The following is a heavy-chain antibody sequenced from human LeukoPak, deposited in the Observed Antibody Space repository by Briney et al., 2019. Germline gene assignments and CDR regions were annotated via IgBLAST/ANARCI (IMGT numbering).Heavy chain of an antibody. CDR1: GGSISSYY. CDR3: ARELLSGLYYYYYMDV. Sequence: SETLSLTCTVSGGSISSYYWGWIRQPPGKGLEWIGSIYYSGSTYYNPSLKSRVTISVDTSKNQFSLKLSSVTAADTAVYYCARELLSGLYYYYYMDVWGKGTTVTISS. CDR2: IYYSGST. D-gene: IGHD3-10*01. J-gene: IGHJ6*03. V-gene: IGHV4-39*07.